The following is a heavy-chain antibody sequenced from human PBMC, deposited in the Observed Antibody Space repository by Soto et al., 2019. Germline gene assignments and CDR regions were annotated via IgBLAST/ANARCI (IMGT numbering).Heavy chain of an antibody. Sequence: ASVKVSCKASGYTFTSYGISWVRQAPGQGLEWMGWISAYNGNTNYAQKLQGRVTMTTDTSTSTAYMELRSLRSDDTAVYYCAVGDLYDFWSGYYLSDAFDIWGQGTMVTVSS. J-gene: IGHJ3*02. CDR3: AVGDLYDFWSGYYLSDAFDI. CDR2: ISAYNGNT. D-gene: IGHD3-3*01. CDR1: GYTFTSYG. V-gene: IGHV1-18*01.